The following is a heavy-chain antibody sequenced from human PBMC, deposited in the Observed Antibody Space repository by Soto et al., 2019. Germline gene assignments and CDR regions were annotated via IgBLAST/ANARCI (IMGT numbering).Heavy chain of an antibody. J-gene: IGHJ4*02. D-gene: IGHD1-26*01. CDR1: GFTFSSYG. CDR2: ISYDGSTK. Sequence: QVQLVESGGGVVQPGRSLRLSCAASGFTFSSYGMHWVRQAPGKGLEWVAVISYDGSTKYYADSVKGRFTISRDNSKNTLYLQMNSLRAEDTAVYYCAWYPPGIVGAPPGYYFEYWGQVTLVTVSS. CDR3: AWYPPGIVGAPPGYYFEY. V-gene: IGHV3-30*03.